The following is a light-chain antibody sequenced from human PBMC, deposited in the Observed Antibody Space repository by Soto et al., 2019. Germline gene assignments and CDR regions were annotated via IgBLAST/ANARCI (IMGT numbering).Light chain of an antibody. CDR1: QSISSY. CDR2: AAS. CDR3: QHHNSYSEA. Sequence: DIQMTQSPSSLSASVGDRVTITCRASQSISSYLNWYQQKPGKAPKLLIYAASTLQSGVPSRFSGSGSGTEFTLTISSLQPDDFATYYCQHHNSYSEAFGQGTKVDI. J-gene: IGKJ1*01. V-gene: IGKV1-9*01.